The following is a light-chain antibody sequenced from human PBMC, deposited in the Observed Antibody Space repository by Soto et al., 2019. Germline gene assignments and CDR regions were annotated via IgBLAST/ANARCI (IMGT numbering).Light chain of an antibody. J-gene: IGKJ2*01. CDR3: QQYGNLYT. CDR1: QSVSSSY. CDR2: AAS. Sequence: EIVLTQSPGTLSLSPGERATLSCRASQSVSSSYLAWYQQKPGQAPRLLIFAASSRATGIPDRFSVSGSGTDFTLTISRLEPEDSAVYYCQQYGNLYTFGQGTKLEIK. V-gene: IGKV3-20*01.